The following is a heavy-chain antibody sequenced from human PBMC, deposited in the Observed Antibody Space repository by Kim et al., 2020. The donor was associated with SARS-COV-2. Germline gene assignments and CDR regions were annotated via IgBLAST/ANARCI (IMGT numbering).Heavy chain of an antibody. J-gene: IGHJ6*02. D-gene: IGHD6-13*01. CDR3: ARHVSAAAGYYYYGMDV. Sequence: LKGRVTISVDTSKNQFSLKLSSVTAADTAVYYCARHVSAAAGYYYYGMDVWGQGTTVTVSS. V-gene: IGHV4-39*01.